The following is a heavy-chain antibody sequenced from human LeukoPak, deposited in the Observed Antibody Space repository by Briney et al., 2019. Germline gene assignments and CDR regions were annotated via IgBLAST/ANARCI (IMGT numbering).Heavy chain of an antibody. Sequence: PGGSLRLSCAASGFTFSSYGMHWVRQAPGKGLEWVAVISYDGSNKYYADSVKGRFTISRDNSKNTLYLQMNSLRAEDTAVYYCAKEGSIFGVVIRLYYFDYWGQGTLVTVSS. CDR1: GFTFSSYG. J-gene: IGHJ4*02. CDR2: ISYDGSNK. D-gene: IGHD3-3*01. CDR3: AKEGSIFGVVIRLYYFDY. V-gene: IGHV3-30*18.